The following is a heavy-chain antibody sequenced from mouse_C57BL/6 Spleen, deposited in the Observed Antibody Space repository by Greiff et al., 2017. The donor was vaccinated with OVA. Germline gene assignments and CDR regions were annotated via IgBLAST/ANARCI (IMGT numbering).Heavy chain of an antibody. Sequence: EVKLMESGGGLVQPGGSMKLSCVASGFTFSNYWMNWVRQSPEKGLEWVAQIRLKSDNYATHYAASVKGRFTISRDESKSSVYLQMNNLRAEDTGIYYCTDYGSSYLFYYWGQGTTLTVSS. J-gene: IGHJ2*01. CDR2: IRLKSDNYAT. CDR1: GFTFSNYW. V-gene: IGHV6-3*01. CDR3: TDYGSSYLFYY. D-gene: IGHD1-1*01.